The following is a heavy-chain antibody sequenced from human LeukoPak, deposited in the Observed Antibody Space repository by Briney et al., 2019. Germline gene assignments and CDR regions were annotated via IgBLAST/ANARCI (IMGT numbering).Heavy chain of an antibody. Sequence: GESLRLSCAASGFTFSSYAMSWVRQAPGKGLEWVSAIRGSGGSTYYADSVKGRFTISRDNSMNTLSLQMNSLRAEDTALYYCAKSSSWTYHYLDYWGQGALVTVSS. V-gene: IGHV3-23*01. CDR2: IRGSGGST. CDR1: GFTFSSYA. D-gene: IGHD6-13*01. J-gene: IGHJ4*02. CDR3: AKSSSWTYHYLDY.